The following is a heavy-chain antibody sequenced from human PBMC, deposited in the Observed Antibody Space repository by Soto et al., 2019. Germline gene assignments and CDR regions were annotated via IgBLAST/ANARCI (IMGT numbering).Heavy chain of an antibody. CDR2: ISFDGGSQ. CDR3: AKDSSVTASGSGGWFDP. D-gene: IGHD6-19*01. J-gene: IGHJ5*02. Sequence: QVQLVESGGGVVQPGRSLRLSCAASGFDFNTYGLHLVRQAPGKGLEWVAAISFDGGSQYYADSVKGRFTISRDNSNSTMYLQMNSLGAEDTATYFCAKDSSVTASGSGGWFDPWGPGTLVIVSS. CDR1: GFDFNTYG. V-gene: IGHV3-30*18.